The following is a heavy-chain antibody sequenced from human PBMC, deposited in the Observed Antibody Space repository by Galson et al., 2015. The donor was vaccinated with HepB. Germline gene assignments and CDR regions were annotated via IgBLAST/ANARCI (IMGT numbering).Heavy chain of an antibody. V-gene: IGHV3-23*01. CDR1: GFTFSTYA. Sequence: SLRLSCAASGFTFSTYAMSWVRQAPGKGLEWASTISGSGITTYYADSVKGRFTISRDNSKNTLYLQMNSLRVEDTAVYHCAKDPAVSYHDFWTENYFLGEFDYWGRGTLVTVSS. CDR3: AKDPAVSYHDFWTENYFLGEFDY. D-gene: IGHD3/OR15-3a*01. CDR2: ISGSGITT. J-gene: IGHJ4*02.